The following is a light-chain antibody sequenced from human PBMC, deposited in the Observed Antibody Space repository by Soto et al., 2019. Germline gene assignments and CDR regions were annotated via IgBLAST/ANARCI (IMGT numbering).Light chain of an antibody. V-gene: IGLV2-8*01. CDR1: SSDVGAYNV. CDR3: SSYAGTGSNSVV. CDR2: EVT. Sequence: QSALTQPPSASGSPGQSVTISCAGTSSDVGAYNVVSWYQQHPGKAPKLLISEVTKRPSGVPDRFSGSKSSNTASLTVSGLQAEDEADYYCSSYAGTGSNSVVFGGGTKLTVL. J-gene: IGLJ2*01.